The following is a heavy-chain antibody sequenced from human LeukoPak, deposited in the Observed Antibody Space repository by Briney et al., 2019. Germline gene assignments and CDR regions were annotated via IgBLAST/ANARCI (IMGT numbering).Heavy chain of an antibody. D-gene: IGHD3-3*01. CDR1: GFTFSSYA. J-gene: IGHJ4*02. Sequence: GGSLRLSYAASGFTFSSYAMHWVRQAPGKGLEYVSAISSNGGSTYYANSVKGRFTISRDNSKNTLYLQMGSLRAEDMAVYYCARENTYYDFSLDYWGQGTLVTVSS. CDR2: ISSNGGST. CDR3: ARENTYYDFSLDY. V-gene: IGHV3-64*01.